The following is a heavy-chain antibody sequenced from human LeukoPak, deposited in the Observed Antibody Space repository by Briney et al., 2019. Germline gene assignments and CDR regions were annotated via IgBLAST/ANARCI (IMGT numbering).Heavy chain of an antibody. CDR2: IYYSGST. CDR1: GGSISSYY. Sequence: SETLSLTCTVSGGSISSYYWSWIRQPPGKGLEWIGYIYYSGSTNYNPSLKSRVTISADTSKNQFSLKLSSVTAADTAVYYCARDQGGYNQNWFDPWGQGTLVTVSS. J-gene: IGHJ5*02. D-gene: IGHD5-24*01. V-gene: IGHV4-59*01. CDR3: ARDQGGYNQNWFDP.